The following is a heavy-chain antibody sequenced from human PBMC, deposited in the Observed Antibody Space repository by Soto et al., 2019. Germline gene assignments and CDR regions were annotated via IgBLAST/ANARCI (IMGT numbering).Heavy chain of an antibody. CDR1: SGPITNGDSS. CDR3: ARGRAAAAYDNNYFDL. J-gene: IGHJ5*02. Sequence: QVQLQESGPGLVRPSQALSLICTVSSGPITNGDSSWTWLRQPPGKGLEWFAHIFYNGNTYHNPSRNGRVAISLDTSENQFSLKLTSVNAADTAVYYCARGRAAAAYDNNYFDLWGQGTLVTVSP. CDR2: IFYNGNT. D-gene: IGHD3-9*01. V-gene: IGHV4-30-4*01.